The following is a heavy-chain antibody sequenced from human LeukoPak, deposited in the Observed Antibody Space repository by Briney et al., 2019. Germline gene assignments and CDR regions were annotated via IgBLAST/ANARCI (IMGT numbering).Heavy chain of an antibody. V-gene: IGHV4-39*01. CDR2: FYYSGGT. J-gene: IGHJ5*02. CDR3: ARHRTRWFDP. Sequence: SETLSLTCTVSGGSISSSSYYWGWIRQPPGKGLEWIGSFYYSGGTYYNPSLKSRVTMLVDSSKNQFSLKLSSVTAADTAVYYCARHRTRWFDPWGQGTLVTVSS. CDR1: GGSISSSSYY.